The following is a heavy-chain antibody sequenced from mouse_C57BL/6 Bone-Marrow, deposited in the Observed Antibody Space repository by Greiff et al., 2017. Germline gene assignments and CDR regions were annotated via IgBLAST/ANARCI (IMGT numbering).Heavy chain of an antibody. CDR3: ARLDGWGYFDY. J-gene: IGHJ2*01. Sequence: EVMLVESGGDLVKPGGSLKLSCAASGFTFSSYGMSWVRQTPDKRLEWVATISSGGSYTYYPDSVKGRFTISRDNAKNTLYLQMSSLKSEDTAMYYCARLDGWGYFDYWGQGTTLTVSS. V-gene: IGHV5-6*01. D-gene: IGHD2-3*01. CDR1: GFTFSSYG. CDR2: ISSGGSYT.